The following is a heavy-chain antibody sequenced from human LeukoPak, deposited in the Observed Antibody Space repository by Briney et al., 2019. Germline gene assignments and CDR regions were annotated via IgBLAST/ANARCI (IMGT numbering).Heavy chain of an antibody. Sequence: SETLSLTCTVSGGSISSYYWSWIRQPPGKGLEWIGYIYYSGSTNYNPSLKSRVTISVDTSKNQFSLKLSSVTAADTAVYYCARDTPYCSSTSCYVLHASRAFRGMDVWGQGTTVTVSS. D-gene: IGHD2-2*01. CDR3: ARDTPYCSSTSCYVLHASRAFRGMDV. CDR2: IYYSGST. J-gene: IGHJ6*02. V-gene: IGHV4-59*01. CDR1: GGSISSYY.